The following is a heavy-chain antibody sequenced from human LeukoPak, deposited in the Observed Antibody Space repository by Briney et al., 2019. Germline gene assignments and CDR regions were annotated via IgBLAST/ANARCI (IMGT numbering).Heavy chain of an antibody. D-gene: IGHD2-2*01. CDR2: IYYRGCT. CDR3: ARGGFGCSSTSCLRGFDP. Sequence: PSQTLSLTCTVSGGSISSGDYYWSWIRQPPGKGLEWLGHIYYRGCTYYNPSLKSRRSRPVHTSKHQFSMELSSVTAADTAVCYCARGGFGCSSTSCLRGFDPWGQGTLVTVSS. CDR1: GGSISSGDYY. J-gene: IGHJ5*02. V-gene: IGHV4-30-4*08.